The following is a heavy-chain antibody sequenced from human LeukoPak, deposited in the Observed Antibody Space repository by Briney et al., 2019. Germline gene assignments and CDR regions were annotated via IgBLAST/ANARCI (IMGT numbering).Heavy chain of an antibody. CDR2: ISGSGGST. D-gene: IGHD5-12*01. CDR3: ASTRGYSGYGVLDY. Sequence: GGSLRLSCAASGFTFSSYAMSWVRQAPGKGLEWVSAISGSGGSTYYADSVKGRFTISRDNSKNTLYLQMNSLRAEDTAVYYCASTRGYSGYGVLDYWGQGTLVTVSS. V-gene: IGHV3-23*01. J-gene: IGHJ4*02. CDR1: GFTFSSYA.